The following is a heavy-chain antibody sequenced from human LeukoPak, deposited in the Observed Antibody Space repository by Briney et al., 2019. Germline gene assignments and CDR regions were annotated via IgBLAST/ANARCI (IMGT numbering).Heavy chain of an antibody. Sequence: SETLSLTCAVYGGSFSGYYWSWIRQPPGKGLEWIGEINHSGSTNYNPSLKSRVTISVDTSKNQFSLKLSSVTAADTAVYYCARAVARGRIGVAGLFDYWGQGTLVTVSS. J-gene: IGHJ4*02. CDR3: ARAVARGRIGVAGLFDY. V-gene: IGHV4-34*01. CDR2: INHSGST. D-gene: IGHD6-19*01. CDR1: GGSFSGYY.